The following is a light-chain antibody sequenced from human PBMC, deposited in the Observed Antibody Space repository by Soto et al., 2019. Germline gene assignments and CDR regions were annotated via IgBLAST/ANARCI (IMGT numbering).Light chain of an antibody. CDR1: QSVTSSY. CDR3: QRIT. Sequence: EIVLTQSPATLSLSPGERATLSCGASQSVTSSYFAWYQQKPGQAPRLLIYGASNRATGIPDRFSGSGSGTDFTLTISRLEPEDSAVYYCQRITFGQGARLEIK. V-gene: IGKV3-20*01. CDR2: GAS. J-gene: IGKJ5*01.